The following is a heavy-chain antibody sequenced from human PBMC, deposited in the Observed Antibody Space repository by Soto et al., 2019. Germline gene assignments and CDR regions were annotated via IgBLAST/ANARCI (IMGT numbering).Heavy chain of an antibody. V-gene: IGHV4-59*08. CDR3: ARHEGGDYSNRLDAFDI. CDR2: SYYSGST. J-gene: IGHJ3*02. CDR1: GGSISSYY. Sequence: QVQLQESGPGLVKPSETLSLTCTVSGGSISSYYWSWIRQPPGKGLEWIGYSYYSGSTNYNPSLKSRVTTSVDTYKNQCALKLSSVTAADTAVYYCARHEGGDYSNRLDAFDIWGQGTMVTVSS. D-gene: IGHD4-4*01.